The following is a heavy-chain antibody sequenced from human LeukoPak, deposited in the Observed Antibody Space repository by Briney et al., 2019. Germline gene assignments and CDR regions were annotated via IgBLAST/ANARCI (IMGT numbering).Heavy chain of an antibody. CDR2: FSVSDATT. V-gene: IGHV3-23*01. CDR3: AKDQTPYS. D-gene: IGHD4-23*01. CDR1: GFTFSSYA. Sequence: GGTLRLSCAASGFTFSSYAMSWVRQAPGKGLEWVSGFSVSDATTYYADSVKGRFTISRDNSKNTLYLQMNSLRADNTAVYYCAKDQTPYSWGQGTLITVSS. J-gene: IGHJ4*02.